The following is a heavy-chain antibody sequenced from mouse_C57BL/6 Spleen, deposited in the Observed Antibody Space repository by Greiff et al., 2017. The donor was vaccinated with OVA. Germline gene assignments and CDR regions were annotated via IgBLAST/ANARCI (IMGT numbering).Heavy chain of an antibody. Sequence: QVQLQQSGAELVKPGASVKISCKASGYAFSSYWMNWVKQRPGKGLEWIGQIYPGDGDTNYNGKFKGKATLTADKSSSTAYMQLSSLTSEDSAVYFCARSSDYDGWYFDVWGTGTTVTVSS. CDR2: IYPGDGDT. V-gene: IGHV1-80*01. CDR3: ARSSDYDGWYFDV. D-gene: IGHD2-4*01. CDR1: GYAFSSYW. J-gene: IGHJ1*03.